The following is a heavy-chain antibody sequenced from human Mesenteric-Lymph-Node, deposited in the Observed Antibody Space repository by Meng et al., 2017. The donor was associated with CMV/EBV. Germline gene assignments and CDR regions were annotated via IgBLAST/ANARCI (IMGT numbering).Heavy chain of an antibody. CDR2: ISYDGSNK. CDR1: GFTFSSYG. CDR3: AREIGTSSNINWFDP. V-gene: IGHV3-30*19. Sequence: GESLKISCAASGFTFSSYGMHWVRQAPGKGLEWVAVISYDGSNKYYADSVKGRFTISRDNSKNTLYLQMNSLRAEDTAVYYCAREIGTSSNINWFDPWGQGTLVTVSS. J-gene: IGHJ5*02. D-gene: IGHD2-2*02.